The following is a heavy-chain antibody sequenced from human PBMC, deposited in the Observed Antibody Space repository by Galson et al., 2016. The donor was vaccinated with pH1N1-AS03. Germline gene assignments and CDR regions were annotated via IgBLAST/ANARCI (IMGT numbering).Heavy chain of an antibody. CDR2: TYWRWKWNI. CDR3: ARGRYSAFDI. V-gene: IGHV6-1*01. CDR1: GDSVSSNIDA. Sequence: CAISGDSVSSNIDAWNWIRPSPSRGLEWRGGTYWRWKWNIDYALSLKSRITINPDTSKNQFSLQLNSVTPEDTAVYYCARGRYSAFDIWGQGTMVTVSS. J-gene: IGHJ3*02. D-gene: IGHD1-1*01.